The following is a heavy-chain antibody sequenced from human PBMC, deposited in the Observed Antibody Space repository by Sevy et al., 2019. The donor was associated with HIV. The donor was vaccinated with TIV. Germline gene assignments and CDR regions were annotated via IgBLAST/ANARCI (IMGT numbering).Heavy chain of an antibody. Sequence: GGSLRLSCTASGFTFTDYVMNWVRQAPGRGLEWVSSIGGSGGSTRYADSVKGRFTISRDNSKNTLYLQMNSLRAEDTAVYYCATDRISDWFFDSWGQGTLVTVSS. CDR1: GFTFTDYV. CDR3: ATDRISDWFFDS. D-gene: IGHD3-9*01. V-gene: IGHV3-23*01. CDR2: IGGSGGST. J-gene: IGHJ4*02.